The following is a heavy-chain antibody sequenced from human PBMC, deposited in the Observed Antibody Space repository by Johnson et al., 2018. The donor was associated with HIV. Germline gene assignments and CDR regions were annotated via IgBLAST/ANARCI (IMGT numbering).Heavy chain of an antibody. J-gene: IGHJ3*02. CDR3: ARSYSSSSHDAFDI. Sequence: EVQLVESGGGLVQPGGSLRLSCAASGFTFSSYWMSWVRQAPGKGLEWVANIKQDGSEKYYEDSVKGRFTISRDNAKNSLYLQMNSLRAEDTAVYYCARSYSSSSHDAFDIWGQGTMVTVSS. CDR1: GFTFSSYW. CDR2: IKQDGSEK. D-gene: IGHD6-6*01. V-gene: IGHV3-7*02.